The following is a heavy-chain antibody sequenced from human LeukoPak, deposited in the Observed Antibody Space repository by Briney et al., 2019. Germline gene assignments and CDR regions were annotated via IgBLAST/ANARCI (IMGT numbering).Heavy chain of an antibody. V-gene: IGHV1-24*01. CDR1: GYTLTELS. Sequence: GASVKVSRKVSGYTLTELSMHWVQQAPGKGLEWMGGFDPEDGETIYAQKFQGRVTMTEDTSTDTAYMELSSLRSEDTAVYYCATSSNYGDYEAFDYWGQGTLVTVSS. CDR3: ATSSNYGDYEAFDY. D-gene: IGHD4-17*01. J-gene: IGHJ4*02. CDR2: FDPEDGET.